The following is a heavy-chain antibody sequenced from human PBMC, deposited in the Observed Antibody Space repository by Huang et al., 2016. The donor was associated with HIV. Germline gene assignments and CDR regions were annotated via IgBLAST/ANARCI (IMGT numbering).Heavy chain of an antibody. J-gene: IGHJ5*01. D-gene: IGHD6-13*01. CDR2: MKHGSKT. V-gene: IGHV4-34*01. CDR1: GGSFGCYS. Sequence: QVQLNQWGAGQLRASETLSLSCAVYGGSFGCYSWTWIRQSPGKGLEWVGEMKHGSKTTCNPSRKGRVFDAAGSSKNQFFLPVTPGTGADAATYFCGGGKADESSSGFSGWSYDSWGRGTLV. CDR3: GGGKADESSSGFSGWSYDS.